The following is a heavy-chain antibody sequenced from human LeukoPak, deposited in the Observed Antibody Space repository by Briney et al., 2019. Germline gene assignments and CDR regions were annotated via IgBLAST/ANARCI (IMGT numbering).Heavy chain of an antibody. J-gene: IGHJ4*02. D-gene: IGHD5-18*01. Sequence: GGSLRLSCAASGFTFSSYSMNWVRQAPGKGLEWVSSISSSSSYIYYADSVKGRFTISRDNAKNSLYLQMNSLRAEDTAVYYCARDISYGQPGNFDYWGQGTLVTVSS. CDR3: ARDISYGQPGNFDY. V-gene: IGHV3-21*01. CDR1: GFTFSSYS. CDR2: ISSSSSYI.